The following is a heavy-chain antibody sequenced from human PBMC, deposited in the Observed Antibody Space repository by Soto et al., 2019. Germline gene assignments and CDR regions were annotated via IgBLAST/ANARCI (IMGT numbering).Heavy chain of an antibody. CDR3: ARGGRYSSSPVGY. V-gene: IGHV3-30-3*01. J-gene: IGHJ4*02. CDR2: IAYHGGNK. D-gene: IGHD6-6*01. CDR1: DFTFSTYA. Sequence: QVQLVESGGGVVQPGRSLRLSCAVSDFTFSTYATHWVRQAPGKGLEWVASIAYHGGNKYYADSVKGRFTISRDNSKKTLYLEMNSLRPEETAVYHCARGGRYSSSPVGYWGQGTLVTVSS.